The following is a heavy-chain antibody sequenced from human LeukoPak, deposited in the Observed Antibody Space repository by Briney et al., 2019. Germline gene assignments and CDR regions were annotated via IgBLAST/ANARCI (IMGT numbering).Heavy chain of an antibody. J-gene: IGHJ5*02. V-gene: IGHV3-33*01. CDR2: IWFDGSTK. CDR1: GFSFGNFG. CDR3: ARDRDRRQWFFHLDH. D-gene: IGHD3-22*01. Sequence: PGGSLRLSCTGSGFSFGNFGMHWARQTPGKGLEWVAHIWFDGSTKYYADSVVGRFTISRDNSRNTLYLEMTRLTAEDTALYYCARDRDRRQWFFHLDHWGQGTRVAVSS.